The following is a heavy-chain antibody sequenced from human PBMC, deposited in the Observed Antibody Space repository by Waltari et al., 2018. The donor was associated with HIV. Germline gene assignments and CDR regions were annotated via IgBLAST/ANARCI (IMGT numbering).Heavy chain of an antibody. CDR1: GFTFSSYG. V-gene: IGHV3-30*18. CDR2: MSYDGSNK. J-gene: IGHJ4*02. D-gene: IGHD5-12*01. CDR3: AKDMWLRPKDEIDY. Sequence: QVQLVESGGGVVQPGRSLRLSCAASGFTFSSYGMHWVRQAPGKGLEWVAVMSYDGSNKYYADSVKGRFTISRDNSKNTLYLQMNSLRAEDTAVYYCAKDMWLRPKDEIDYWGQGTLVTVSS.